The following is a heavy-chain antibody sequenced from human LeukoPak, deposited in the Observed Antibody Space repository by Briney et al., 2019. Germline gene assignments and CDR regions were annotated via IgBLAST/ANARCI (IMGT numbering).Heavy chain of an antibody. CDR2: IYYSGST. V-gene: IGHV4-59*01. CDR3: ARDLSFGESDY. CDR1: GGSISSYY. D-gene: IGHD3-10*01. J-gene: IGHJ4*02. Sequence: SETLSLTCTVSGGSISSYYWSWIRQPPGKGLERIGYIYYSGSTNYNPSLKSRVTISVDTSKNQFSLKLSSVTAADTAVYYCARDLSFGESDYWGQGTLVTVSS.